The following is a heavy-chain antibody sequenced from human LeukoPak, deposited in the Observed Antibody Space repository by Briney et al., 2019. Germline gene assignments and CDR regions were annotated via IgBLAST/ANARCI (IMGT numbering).Heavy chain of an antibody. V-gene: IGHV4-39*07. Sequence: SETLSLTCTVSGGSISNSSYYWGWIRQPPGKGLEWIGEINDSGSTNYNPSLKSRVTISVDTSKNQFSLKLSSVTAADTAVYYCARGGSGKWFDPWGQGTLVTVSS. D-gene: IGHD3-10*01. CDR1: GGSISNSSYY. CDR2: INDSGST. CDR3: ARGGSGKWFDP. J-gene: IGHJ5*02.